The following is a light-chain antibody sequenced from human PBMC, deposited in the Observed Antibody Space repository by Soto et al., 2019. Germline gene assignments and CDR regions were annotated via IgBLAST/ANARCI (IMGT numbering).Light chain of an antibody. CDR2: SNN. CDR1: NSNIGSNT. CDR3: ASWDDSLNTVV. V-gene: IGLV1-44*01. J-gene: IGLJ2*01. Sequence: QSVLIQPPSASGTPGQRVTISCSGGNSNIGSNTVNWYQQVPGTAPKVLIYSNNLPPSGVPDRFSGSKSGTSVSLAISGLQSEDEADYSCASWDDSLNTVVFGGGTKLNVL.